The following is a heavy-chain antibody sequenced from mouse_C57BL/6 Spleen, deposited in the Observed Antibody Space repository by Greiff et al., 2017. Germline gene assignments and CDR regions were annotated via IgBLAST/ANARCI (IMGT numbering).Heavy chain of an antibody. CDR3: ARGSPSTVVASDV. CDR1: GYSITSGYY. Sequence: EVKLQESGPGLVKPSQSLSLTCSVTGYSITSGYYWNWIRQFPGNKLEWMGYISYDGSNNYNPSLKNRISITRDTSKNQFFLKLNSVTTEDTATYYCARGSPSTVVASDVWGTGTTVTVSS. J-gene: IGHJ1*03. V-gene: IGHV3-6*01. D-gene: IGHD1-1*01. CDR2: ISYDGSN.